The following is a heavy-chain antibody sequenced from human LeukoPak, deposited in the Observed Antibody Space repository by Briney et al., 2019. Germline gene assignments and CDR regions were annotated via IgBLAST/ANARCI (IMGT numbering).Heavy chain of an antibody. CDR3: ARSQWLLFGQRAFDY. J-gene: IGHJ4*02. CDR1: GGSISSGSHH. CDR2: LYYSRTT. D-gene: IGHD3-3*01. V-gene: IGHV4-39*07. Sequence: KTSETLSLTCTVSGGSISSGSHHWGWFRQSPGKGLEWIGSLYYSRTTYYNPSLNSRVTISVDTSKNQFSLKLSSVTAADTAVYYCARSQWLLFGQRAFDYWGQGTLVTVSS.